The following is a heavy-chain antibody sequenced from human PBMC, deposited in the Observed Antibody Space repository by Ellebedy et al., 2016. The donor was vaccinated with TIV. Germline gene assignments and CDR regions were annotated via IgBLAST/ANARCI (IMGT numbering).Heavy chain of an antibody. CDR1: GFTVSSNY. CDR2: IYSGGST. CDR3: ARGLYDSSGYLGY. V-gene: IGHV3-53*04. J-gene: IGHJ4*02. D-gene: IGHD3-22*01. Sequence: GGSLRLSXAASGFTVSSNYMSWVRQAPGKGLEWVSVIYSGGSTYYADSVKGRFTISRHNSKNTLYLQMNSLRAEDTAVYYCARGLYDSSGYLGYWGQGTLVTVSS.